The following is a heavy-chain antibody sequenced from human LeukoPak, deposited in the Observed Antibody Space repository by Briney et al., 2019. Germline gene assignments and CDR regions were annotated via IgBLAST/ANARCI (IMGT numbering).Heavy chain of an antibody. D-gene: IGHD3-10*01. CDR1: GFTFSSYW. CDR2: IKQDGSEK. J-gene: IGHJ6*03. CDR3: ARGHNGVLLWFGELPNYYMDF. V-gene: IGHV3-7*01. Sequence: GGSLRLSCAASGFTFSSYWMSWVRQAPGKGLEWVANIKQDGSEKYYVDSVKGRFTISRDNAKNSLYLQMNNLRAEDTAVYYCARGHNGVLLWFGELPNYYMDFWGKGTTVTVSS.